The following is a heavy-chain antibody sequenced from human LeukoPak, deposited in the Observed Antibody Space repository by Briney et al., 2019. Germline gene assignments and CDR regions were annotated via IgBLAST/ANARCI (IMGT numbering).Heavy chain of an antibody. CDR3: ARSKITAPMSWFDP. CDR2: ISGSSNYI. Sequence: GGSLWLSCAASGFTFSSYSMNWVRQAPGKGLEWVSFISGSSNYIYDADSVKGRFTISRDNAKNSLYLQMNSLRAEDTAVYYCARSKITAPMSWFDPWGQGTLVTVSS. J-gene: IGHJ5*02. D-gene: IGHD3-10*01. V-gene: IGHV3-21*01. CDR1: GFTFSSYS.